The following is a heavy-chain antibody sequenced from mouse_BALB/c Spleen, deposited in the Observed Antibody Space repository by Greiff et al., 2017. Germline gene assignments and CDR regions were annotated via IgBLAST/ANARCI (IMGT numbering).Heavy chain of an antibody. J-gene: IGHJ1*01. Sequence: EVPLQESGPGLVKPSQSLSLTCSVTGYSITSGYYWNWIRQFPGNKLEWMGYISYAGSNNYNPSLKNRISITRYTSKNQFFLKLNSVTTEDTATYYCARERTYFDVWGAGTTVTVAS. CDR2: ISYAGSN. CDR1: GYSITSGYY. CDR3: ARERTYFDV. V-gene: IGHV3-6*02.